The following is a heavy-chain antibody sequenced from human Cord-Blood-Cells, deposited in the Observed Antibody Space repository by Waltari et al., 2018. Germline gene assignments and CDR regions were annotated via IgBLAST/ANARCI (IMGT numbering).Heavy chain of an antibody. V-gene: IGHV1-69*09. J-gene: IGHJ2*01. Sequence: QVQLVQSGAAVKKPGSSVKVSCKASGGTFSSYAISWVRQAPGQGLEWMGRIIPILGIANYAQKFQGRVTITADKSTSTAYMELSSLRSEDTAVYYCAKGVDTAMANYWYFDLWGRGTLVTVSS. CDR3: AKGVDTAMANYWYFDL. CDR2: IIPILGIA. CDR1: GGTFSSYA. D-gene: IGHD5-18*01.